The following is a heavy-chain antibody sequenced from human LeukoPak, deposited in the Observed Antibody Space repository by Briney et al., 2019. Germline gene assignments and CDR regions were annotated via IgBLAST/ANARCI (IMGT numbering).Heavy chain of an antibody. D-gene: IGHD3-10*01. CDR1: GFTFSSYG. J-gene: IGHJ6*03. CDR3: AKTYYYGSGNYQVHYYYMDV. CDR2: ILYDGSNK. V-gene: IGHV3-30*18. Sequence: PGGSLRLSCAASGFTFSSYGMHWVSQAPGKGLEWVAVILYDGSNKYYADSVKGRFTISRDNSKNTLHLQMNSLRAEDTAVYYCAKTYYYGSGNYQVHYYYMDVWGKGTTVTVSS.